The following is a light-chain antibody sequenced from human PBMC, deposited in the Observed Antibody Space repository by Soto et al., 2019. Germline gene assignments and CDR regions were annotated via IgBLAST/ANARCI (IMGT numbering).Light chain of an antibody. V-gene: IGKV3-20*01. Sequence: EIVLTQSPGTLSLSPGERATLSCRASQSVSSSYLAWYQQKPGQAPRLLIYGASSRATGIPDRFSGSGSGTDFTLTISRLEPEDCAVYYCQQYGSSTGTFGGGNKVEIK. CDR2: GAS. CDR3: QQYGSSTGT. J-gene: IGKJ4*01. CDR1: QSVSSSY.